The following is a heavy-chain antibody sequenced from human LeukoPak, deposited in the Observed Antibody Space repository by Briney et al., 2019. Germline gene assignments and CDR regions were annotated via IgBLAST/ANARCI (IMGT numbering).Heavy chain of an antibody. V-gene: IGHV3-7*01. CDR3: ATYSIPNAREFRY. J-gene: IGHJ1*01. Sequence: PGGSLRLSCAGSGFTFSNSWMGWVRQAPGKGLEWVANVQHIGGETYYVDSVKGRFTISRDNAKNSVYLQMNSLGADDTAVYYCATYSIPNAREFRYWGQGTLVTVTS. D-gene: IGHD4-11*01. CDR2: VQHIGGET. CDR1: GFTFSNSW.